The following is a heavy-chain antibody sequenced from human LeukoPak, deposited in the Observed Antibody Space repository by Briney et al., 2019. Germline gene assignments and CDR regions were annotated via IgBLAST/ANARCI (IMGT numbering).Heavy chain of an antibody. CDR3: ARVPVGAFYFDY. CDR2: IIPIFGTA. V-gene: IGHV1-69*01. CDR1: GGTFSSYA. D-gene: IGHD1-26*01. J-gene: IGHJ4*02. Sequence: SVKVSCKASGGTFSSYAISWVRQAPGQGLEWMGGIIPIFGTANYAQKFQGRVTITADESTSTAYMELSSLRSEDTAVYYCARVPVGAFYFDYWGQGTLVTVSS.